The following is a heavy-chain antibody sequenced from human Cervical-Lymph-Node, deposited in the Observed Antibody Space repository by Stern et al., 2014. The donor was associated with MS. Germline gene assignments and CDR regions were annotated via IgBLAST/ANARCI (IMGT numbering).Heavy chain of an antibody. CDR3: ARRRGDWYFDL. CDR2: IYPGDSDT. D-gene: IGHD3-16*01. V-gene: IGHV5-51*03. CDR1: GYSFTNYW. J-gene: IGHJ2*01. Sequence: EVQLVQSGAEVKKPGESLKISCKGSGYSFTNYWIVWVRQVPGKGLEWMGVIYPGDSDTEYSPSFQGHVTISADKSIGTAYLQWSSLKASDTAMYYCARRRGDWYFDLWGRGTLVTVSS.